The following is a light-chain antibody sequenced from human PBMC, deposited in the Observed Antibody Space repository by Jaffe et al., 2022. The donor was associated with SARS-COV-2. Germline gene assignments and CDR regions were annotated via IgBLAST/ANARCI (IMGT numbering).Light chain of an antibody. CDR1: KLGDKF. CDR2: QDT. V-gene: IGLV3-1*01. CDR3: QAWDSSTVV. Sequence: SYELTQPPSVSVSPGQTASITCSGDKLGDKFVAWYQQKSGQSPVLVIFQDTKRPSGIPERFSASNSGNTATLTMSGTQAMDEADYYCQAWDSSTVVFGGGTKLTVL. J-gene: IGLJ2*01.